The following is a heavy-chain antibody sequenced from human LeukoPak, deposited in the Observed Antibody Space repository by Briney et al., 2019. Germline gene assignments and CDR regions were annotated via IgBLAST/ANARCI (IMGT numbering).Heavy chain of an antibody. CDR2: ISGYNGNT. Sequence: GASVKVSCKASGGTFSSYGISWVRQAPGQGLEWMGWISGYNGNTNYAQTFQGRVTLTTDTSRSTAYMELRSLRSDDTAVYYCAKLPITGTFQHWGQGTLVTVSS. CDR1: GGTFSSYG. CDR3: AKLPITGTFQH. J-gene: IGHJ1*01. V-gene: IGHV1-18*01. D-gene: IGHD1-7*01.